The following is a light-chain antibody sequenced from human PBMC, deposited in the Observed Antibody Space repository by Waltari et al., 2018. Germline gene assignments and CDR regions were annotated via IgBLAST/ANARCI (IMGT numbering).Light chain of an antibody. Sequence: IHMTHSPSSLSASVGDRVTITCRASQSISSYLNWYQQKPGRDPKLLIYAASSLRSGVPSRFSGSGSGTDFTLTISSMQPEDFATYYCQQSSSTPQSTFGQGTRLEI. J-gene: IGKJ5*01. CDR1: QSISSY. V-gene: IGKV1-39*01. CDR2: AAS. CDR3: QQSSSTPQST.